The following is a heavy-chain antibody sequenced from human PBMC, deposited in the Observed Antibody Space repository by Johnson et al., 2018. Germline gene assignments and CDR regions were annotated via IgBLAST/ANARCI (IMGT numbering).Heavy chain of an antibody. V-gene: IGHV3-7*01. CDR1: DFTFNFYW. CDR2: IGKDGRVE. J-gene: IGHJ3*01. CDR3: AAERASDVFEF. Sequence: VQLVESGGGLVQXGGSLTLXCSASDFTFNFYWMTWVRQAPGKGLEWVASIGKDGRVEHYVDSVKGLFASSRDNSENTCYLHMNSLRVEETAVYYCAAERASDVFEFWGRGTMVTVSS.